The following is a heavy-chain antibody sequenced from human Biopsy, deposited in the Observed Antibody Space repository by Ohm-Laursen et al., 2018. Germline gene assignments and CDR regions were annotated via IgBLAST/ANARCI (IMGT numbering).Heavy chain of an antibody. CDR1: GYSVTNDYY. CDR2: IYYDGIT. V-gene: IGHV4-38-2*01. CDR3: ARVAGGYAYYYGMDV. J-gene: IGHJ6*02. Sequence: TLSLTCAVSGYSVTNDYYWGWIRQPPGKGLAWIGNIYYDGITYYTPSLKSRVAMSVDTSKNQLSLRLTSVTAADTAVYYCARVAGGYAYYYGMDVWGQGTTVIVSS. D-gene: IGHD5-12*01.